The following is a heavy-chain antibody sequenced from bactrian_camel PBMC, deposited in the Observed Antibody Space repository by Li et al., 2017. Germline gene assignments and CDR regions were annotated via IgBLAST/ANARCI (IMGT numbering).Heavy chain of an antibody. J-gene: IGHJ4*01. CDR2: IIHDGDIT. CDR3: AAQGGSWPSCLMAAYTY. Sequence: VQLVESGGGLVQPGGSLRLSCAASGFTFSNYHMSWVRQAPGKGLEWVSRIIHDGDITSYADSVKGRFTISRDNAKNTLYLQMNSLKPEDTAMYYCAAQGGSWPSCLMAAYTYWGQGTQVTVS. D-gene: IGHD6*01. CDR1: GFTFSNYH. V-gene: IGHV3S40*01.